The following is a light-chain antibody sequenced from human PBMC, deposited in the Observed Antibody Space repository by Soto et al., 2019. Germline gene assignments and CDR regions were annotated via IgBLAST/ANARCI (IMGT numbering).Light chain of an antibody. V-gene: IGKV3-11*01. CDR1: QYVGTR. Sequence: DIVLTQSPATLSSSPGETATLSCRASQYVGTRLAWYQHKPGQAPRLLIYYTSHRATGIPARFSGSGSGTVFTLTINSLAPEDFAVYYCHQYNFWPTLGQGTKVDIK. J-gene: IGKJ1*01. CDR3: HQYNFWPT. CDR2: YTS.